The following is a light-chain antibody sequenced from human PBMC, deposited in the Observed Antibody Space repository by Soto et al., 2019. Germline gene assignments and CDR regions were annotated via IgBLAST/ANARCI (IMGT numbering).Light chain of an antibody. CDR3: QQYGTSPPT. CDR1: QSVSSNF. Sequence: EIVLTQSPGTLSLSPGERATLSCKASQSVSSNFLAWYQRKPGQAPRLLIYGAYYRATDIPYRFSGSGSGTDFTITITRLEPEDLAVYYCQQYGTSPPTFGQGTKVEI. V-gene: IGKV3-20*01. CDR2: GAY. J-gene: IGKJ1*01.